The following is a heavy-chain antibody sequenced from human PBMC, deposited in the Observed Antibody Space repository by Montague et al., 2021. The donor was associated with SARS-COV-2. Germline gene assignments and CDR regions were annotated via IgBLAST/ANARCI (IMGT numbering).Heavy chain of an antibody. CDR1: GGSISSHY. CDR3: ARATSVRGAVNWFDP. V-gene: IGHV4-59*11. Sequence: SETLSLTCAVSGGSISSHYWSFIRQPPGKGLEWIAYINYSGGTNYNPSLKSRVTISVDTSKNHFSLQLRSVTPADTAVYFCARATSVRGAVNWFDPWGQRTLVTVSS. D-gene: IGHD3-10*01. J-gene: IGHJ5*02. CDR2: INYSGGT.